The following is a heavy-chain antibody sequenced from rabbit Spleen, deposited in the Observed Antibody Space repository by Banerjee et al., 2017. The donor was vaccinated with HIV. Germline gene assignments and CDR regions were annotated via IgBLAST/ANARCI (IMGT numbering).Heavy chain of an antibody. CDR1: GFTLSSYY. V-gene: IGHV1S7*01. Sequence: EESGGDLVKPGASLKLSCTASGFTLSSYYMNWVRQAPGKGLEWIGYIDPIFGITYYANWVNGRFSISRENAQNTVFLQMTSLTAADTATYFCARDGAGGSYFALWGPGTLVTVS. CDR3: ARDGAGGSYFAL. CDR2: IDPIFGIT. J-gene: IGHJ4*01. D-gene: IGHD8-1*01.